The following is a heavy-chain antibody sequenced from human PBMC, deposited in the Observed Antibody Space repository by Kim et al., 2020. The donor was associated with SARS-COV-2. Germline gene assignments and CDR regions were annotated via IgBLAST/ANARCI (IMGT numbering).Heavy chain of an antibody. CDR1: GFTFSDYA. Sequence: RGSLRLSCAASGFTFSDYAMTWVRQVPGEGLDWVSSIDKNGRNIYYTDSAKGRFTISRDNSKHTLYLQMNSLRAEDTAVYYCAKKGRDTSSWYYFDYWGQGSLVTVSS. V-gene: IGHV3-23*05. CDR3: AKKGRDTSSWYYFDY. J-gene: IGHJ4*02. D-gene: IGHD6-13*01. CDR2: IDKNGRNI.